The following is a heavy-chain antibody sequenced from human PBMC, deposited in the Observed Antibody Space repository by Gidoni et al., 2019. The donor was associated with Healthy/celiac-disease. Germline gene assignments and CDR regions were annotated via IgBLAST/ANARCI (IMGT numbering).Heavy chain of an antibody. CDR2: ISGSGGST. D-gene: IGHD6-13*01. J-gene: IGHJ4*02. V-gene: IGHV3-23*01. CDR3: AKLSSSWYSRQNGIGNFDY. Sequence: EVQLLESGGGLVQPGGSLRLSCAASGFTFRSYAMSWVRQAPGKGLEWVSAISGSGGSTYYADSVKGRFTISRDNSKNTLYLQMNSLRAEDTAVYYCAKLSSSWYSRQNGIGNFDYWGQGTLVTVSS. CDR1: GFTFRSYA.